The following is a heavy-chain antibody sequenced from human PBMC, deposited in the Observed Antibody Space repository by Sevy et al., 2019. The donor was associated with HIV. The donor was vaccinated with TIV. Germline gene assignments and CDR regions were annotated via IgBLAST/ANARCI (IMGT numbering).Heavy chain of an antibody. D-gene: IGHD7-27*01. CDR3: ARDPDWGALDR. J-gene: IGHJ5*02. CDR1: GFTFSDFW. CDR2: MNQHGTHI. Sequence: GGSLRLSCEVSGFTFSDFWMTWVRQSPGKGLEWVAYMNQHGTHINLLDSVRGRFTISRDNAKNSLFLKMDSLRAEDSAIYYCARDPDWGALDRWGQGTLVTVSS. V-gene: IGHV3-7*01.